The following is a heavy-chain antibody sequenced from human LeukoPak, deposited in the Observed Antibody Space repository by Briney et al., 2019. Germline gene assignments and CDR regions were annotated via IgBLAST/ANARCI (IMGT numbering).Heavy chain of an antibody. V-gene: IGHV3-48*03. D-gene: IGHD1-14*01. Sequence: PGGSLRLSCAASGFTFSSYEMNWVRHAPGKGLEWVSYISSSGSTIYYADSVKGRFTISRDNAKNSLYLQMNSLRAENTAVYYCARQLPVQYYYYYYYMDVWGKGTTVTISS. J-gene: IGHJ6*03. CDR3: ARQLPVQYYYYYYYMDV. CDR2: ISSSGSTI. CDR1: GFTFSSYE.